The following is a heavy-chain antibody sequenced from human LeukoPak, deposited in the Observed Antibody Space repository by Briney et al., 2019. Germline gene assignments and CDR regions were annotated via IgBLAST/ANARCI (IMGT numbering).Heavy chain of an antibody. CDR1: GFTFSSYS. CDR2: ISSSSSTI. Sequence: PGGSLRLSCAASGFTFSSYSMNWVRQAPGKGLEWVSYISSSSSTIYYADSVKGRFTISRDNAKNSLYLQMNSLRAEDTAVYYCARVKRFDSGSYWYWGQGTLVTVSS. CDR3: ARVKRFDSGSYWY. J-gene: IGHJ4*02. V-gene: IGHV3-48*01. D-gene: IGHD1-26*01.